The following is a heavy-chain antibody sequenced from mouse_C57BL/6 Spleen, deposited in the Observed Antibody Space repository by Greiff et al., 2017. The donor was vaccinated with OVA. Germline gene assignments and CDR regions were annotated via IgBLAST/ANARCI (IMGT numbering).Heavy chain of an antibody. Sequence: EVKLVESEGGLVQPGSSMKLSCTASGFTFSDYYMAWVRQVPEKGLEWVANINYDGSSTYYLDSLKSRFIISRDNAKNILYLQMSSLKSEDTATYYCARDGGSEYYAMDYWGQGTSVTVSS. CDR2: INYDGSST. V-gene: IGHV5-16*01. CDR3: ARDGGSEYYAMDY. CDR1: GFTFSDYY. J-gene: IGHJ4*01. D-gene: IGHD3-2*02.